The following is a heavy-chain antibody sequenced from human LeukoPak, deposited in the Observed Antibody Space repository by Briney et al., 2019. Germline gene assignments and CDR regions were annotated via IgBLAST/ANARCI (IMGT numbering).Heavy chain of an antibody. V-gene: IGHV3-21*01. J-gene: IGHJ4*02. CDR3: ARDLVEYQPLIGY. Sequence: GGSLRLSCAVSGFTFSSYSMNWVRQAPGKGLEWVSSISSSSSYIYYADSVKGRFTISRDNAKNSLYLQMNSLRAEDTAVYYCARDLVEYQPLIGYWGQGTLVTVSS. CDR2: ISSSSSYI. CDR1: GFTFSSYS. D-gene: IGHD2-2*01.